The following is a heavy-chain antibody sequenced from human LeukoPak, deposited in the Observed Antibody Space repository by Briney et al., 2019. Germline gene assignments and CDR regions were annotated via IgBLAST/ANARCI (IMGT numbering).Heavy chain of an antibody. Sequence: GGSLRLPCAASGFTFSSYGMNWVRQAPGKGLEWVSYTSSSGSIIYYADSVKGRFTISRDNAKKSLYLQMESRRAQDTALYYSARDAKAWQWLLVRWGEGPQVPVSS. CDR2: TSSSGSII. V-gene: IGHV3-48*04. CDR3: ARDAKAWQWLLVR. CDR1: GFTFSSYG. D-gene: IGHD6-19*01. J-gene: IGHJ4*02.